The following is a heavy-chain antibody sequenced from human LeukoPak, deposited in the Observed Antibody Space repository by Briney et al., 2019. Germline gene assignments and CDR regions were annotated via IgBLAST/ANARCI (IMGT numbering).Heavy chain of an antibody. J-gene: IGHJ4*02. Sequence: GGSLRLSCAASGFTFSDYYMSWIRQVSGKGLEWVSYISSSGSPIYYADSVKGRFTISRDNAKNSLYLQMNRLRAEDTAVYYCARVLLADGYKEMATVGYFDYWGQGTLVTVSS. CDR1: GFTFSDYY. CDR3: ARVLLADGYKEMATVGYFDY. CDR2: ISSSGSPI. V-gene: IGHV3-11*04. D-gene: IGHD5-24*01.